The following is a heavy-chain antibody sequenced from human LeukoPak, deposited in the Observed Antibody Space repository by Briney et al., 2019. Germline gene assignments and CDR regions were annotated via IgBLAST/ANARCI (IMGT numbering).Heavy chain of an antibody. V-gene: IGHV3-48*04. CDR2: ISSSSSTI. CDR3: ARDRTSPSYDFWSGYSFADAFDI. D-gene: IGHD3-3*01. J-gene: IGHJ3*02. Sequence: GGSLRLSCAASGFTFSSYSMNWVRQAPGKGLEWVSCISSSSSTIYYADSVKGRFTISRDNAKNSLYLQMNSLRAEDTAVYYCARDRTSPSYDFWSGYSFADAFDIWGQGTMVTVSS. CDR1: GFTFSSYS.